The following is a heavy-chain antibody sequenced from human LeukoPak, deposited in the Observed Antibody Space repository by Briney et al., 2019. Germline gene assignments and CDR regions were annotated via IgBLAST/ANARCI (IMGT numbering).Heavy chain of an antibody. J-gene: IGHJ6*02. CDR1: GYTFTSYG. Sequence: WASVKVSCKASGYTFTSYGISWVRQAPGQGLEWMGWISAYNGNTNYAQKLQGRVTMTTDTSTSTAYMELRSLRSDDTAVYYCARDTGYSSSWSRVDYYYGMDVWGQGTTVTVSS. D-gene: IGHD6-13*01. CDR3: ARDTGYSSSWSRVDYYYGMDV. V-gene: IGHV1-18*01. CDR2: ISAYNGNT.